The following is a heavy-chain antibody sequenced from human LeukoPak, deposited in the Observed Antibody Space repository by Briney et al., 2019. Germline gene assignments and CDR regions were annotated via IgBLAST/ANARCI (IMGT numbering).Heavy chain of an antibody. CDR1: GYTFTSYG. CDR3: ARLYSYGYGVFDY. J-gene: IGHJ4*02. Sequence: GASVKVSCKASGYTFTSYGISWVXXXXXXXLEWMXWISAYNGNTNYAQKLQGRVTMTTDTSTSTAYMELRSLRSDDTAVYYCARLYSYGYGVFDYWGQGTLVTVSS. V-gene: IGHV1-18*01. CDR2: ISAYNGNT. D-gene: IGHD5-18*01.